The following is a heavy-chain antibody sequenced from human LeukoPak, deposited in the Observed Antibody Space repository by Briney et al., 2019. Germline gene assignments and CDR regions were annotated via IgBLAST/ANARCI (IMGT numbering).Heavy chain of an antibody. CDR3: TKRVKYGGTWDHCAD. J-gene: IGHJ4*02. V-gene: IGHV3-23*01. CDR1: GFTFDNYR. D-gene: IGHD1-14*01. CDR2: LNADGGNT. Sequence: GGPLRLSCAASGFTFDNYRMSWVGQAPGKGLKGLSTLNADGGNTYFADSVKGRFTIARDNSKSTLILQMNSLRVEDTALYYCTKRVKYGGTWDHCADWGQGTRVTVSS.